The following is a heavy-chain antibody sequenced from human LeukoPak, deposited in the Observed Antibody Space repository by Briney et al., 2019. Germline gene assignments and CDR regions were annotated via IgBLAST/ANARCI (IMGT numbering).Heavy chain of an antibody. CDR1: GFTFSSYG. V-gene: IGHV3-30*18. J-gene: IGHJ3*02. Sequence: GRSLRLSCAASGFTFSSYGMHWVRRAPGKGLEWVAVISYDGSNKYYADSVKGRFTISRDNSKNTLYLQMNSLRAEDTAVYYCANDAFDIWGQGTMVTVSS. CDR3: ANDAFDI. CDR2: ISYDGSNK.